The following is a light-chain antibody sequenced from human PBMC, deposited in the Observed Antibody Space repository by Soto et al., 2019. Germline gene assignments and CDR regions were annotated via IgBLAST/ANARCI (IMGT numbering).Light chain of an antibody. Sequence: DFPMTQSPSSLSASVGDRVAITCRASQTIRSYLNWYQQKPGKAPKLPIYGASSLQSGVPSRLRGGRPWTGFTLTISSLQPEDFASYDCQQSYDPPFSSGPGTKVDL. CDR1: QTIRSY. J-gene: IGKJ3*01. CDR2: GAS. V-gene: IGKV1-39*01. CDR3: QQSYDPPFS.